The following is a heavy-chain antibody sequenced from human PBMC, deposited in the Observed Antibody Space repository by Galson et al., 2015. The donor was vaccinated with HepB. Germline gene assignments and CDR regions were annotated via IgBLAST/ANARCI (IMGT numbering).Heavy chain of an antibody. CDR3: ARGALVVVVGATQNNWFDP. CDR1: GYTFSTYS. D-gene: IGHD2-15*01. CDR2: ISPSPYNRYT. J-gene: IGHJ5*02. V-gene: IGHV1-18*01. Sequence: SVKVSCKASGYTFSTYSITWVRQAPGQGLEWMGRISPSPYNRYTNYARKFQGRVTMTTDTSTSTAYMELRSLRSDDTAVYYCARGALVVVVGATQNNWFDPWGQGTLVTVSS.